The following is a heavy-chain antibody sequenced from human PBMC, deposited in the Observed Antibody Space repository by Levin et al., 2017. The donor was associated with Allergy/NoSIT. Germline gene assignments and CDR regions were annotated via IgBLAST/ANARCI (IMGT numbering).Heavy chain of an antibody. CDR3: ARHSSGFSYAYDFDY. D-gene: IGHD5-18*01. CDR1: GGSITGYY. Sequence: SQTLSLTCTVSGGSITGYYWSWIRQSPWKGLEWIGYINETGTTSYTPSLNSRLTISVDTSKNHFSLKLSSVTAADTAVYYCARHSSGFSYAYDFDYWGQGTLVTVSS. J-gene: IGHJ4*02. CDR2: INETGTT. V-gene: IGHV4-59*08.